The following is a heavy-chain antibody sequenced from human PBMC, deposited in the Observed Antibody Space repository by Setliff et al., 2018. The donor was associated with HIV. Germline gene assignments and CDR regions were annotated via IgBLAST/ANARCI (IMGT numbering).Heavy chain of an antibody. CDR1: GGSFNTKRTK. CDR3: VRELLGSGGTVPEVNFFDS. D-gene: IGHD1-26*01. Sequence: SETLSLTCKASGGSFNTKRTKWGWIRQSPGKGLEWIGSIFYFGSVTYNPSLKSRPLISIDMSKTQFSLNLRSVTAADTAVYYCVRELLGSGGTVPEVNFFDSWGQGTLGTV. J-gene: IGHJ5*01. V-gene: IGHV4-39*07. CDR2: IFYFGSV.